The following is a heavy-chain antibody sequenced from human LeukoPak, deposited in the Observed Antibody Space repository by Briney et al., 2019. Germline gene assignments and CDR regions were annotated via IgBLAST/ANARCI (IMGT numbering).Heavy chain of an antibody. CDR2: ISYDGSDK. V-gene: IGHV3-30-3*01. D-gene: IGHD6-19*01. Sequence: GRSLRLSCAASGFTFSDYAVHWVRQAPGKGLEWVAVISYDGSDKYYADSVKGRFTISRDNSKNTLYLQMNSLRAEDAAVYYCARDLIIARAGTGYLDYWGQGTPVTVSS. CDR3: ARDLIIARAGTGYLDY. J-gene: IGHJ4*02. CDR1: GFTFSDYA.